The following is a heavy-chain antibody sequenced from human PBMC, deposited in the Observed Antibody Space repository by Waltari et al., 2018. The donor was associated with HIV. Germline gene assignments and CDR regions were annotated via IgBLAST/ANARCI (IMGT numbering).Heavy chain of an antibody. CDR2: IYYSGRP. J-gene: IGHJ4*02. V-gene: IGHV4-39*01. D-gene: IGHD3-16*01. Sequence: QLQLQESGPGLVKPSETLSLTCTVSGGSISSSSYYWGWIRQPPGKGLEWIGSIYYSGRPSYNPSLKRRVTLSVDTSKNQFSLKLSSVTAADTAVYYCARLPDESRGGAAKGSPLDWGQGTLVTVSS. CDR1: GGSISSSSYY. CDR3: ARLPDESRGGAAKGSPLD.